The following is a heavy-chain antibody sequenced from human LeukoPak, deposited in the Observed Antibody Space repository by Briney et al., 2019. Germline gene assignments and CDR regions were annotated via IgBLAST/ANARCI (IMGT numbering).Heavy chain of an antibody. CDR1: GGSFSGYY. CDR3: ARASDYDSSGYYYRLRFYYYMDV. V-gene: IGHV4-34*01. Sequence: SETLSLTCAVYGGSFSGYYWSWIRQPPGKGLEWIGEIDHSGSTNYNPSLKSRVTISVDTSKNQCSLKLSSVTAADTAVYYCARASDYDSSGYYYRLRFYYYMDVWGKGTTVTVSS. D-gene: IGHD3-22*01. CDR2: IDHSGST. J-gene: IGHJ6*03.